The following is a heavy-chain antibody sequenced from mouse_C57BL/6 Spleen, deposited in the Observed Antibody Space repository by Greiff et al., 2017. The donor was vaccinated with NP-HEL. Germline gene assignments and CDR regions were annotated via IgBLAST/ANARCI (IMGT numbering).Heavy chain of an antibody. CDR2: IYPGSGST. J-gene: IGHJ2*01. CDR1: GYTFTSYW. V-gene: IGHV1-55*01. CDR3: ARNGNDYFDY. D-gene: IGHD2-1*01. Sequence: QVHVKQPGAELVKPGASVKMSCKASGYTFTSYWITWVKQRPGQGLEWIGDIYPGSGSTNYNEKFKSKATLTVDTSSSTAYMQLSSLTSEDSAVYYCARNGNDYFDYWGQGTTLTVSS.